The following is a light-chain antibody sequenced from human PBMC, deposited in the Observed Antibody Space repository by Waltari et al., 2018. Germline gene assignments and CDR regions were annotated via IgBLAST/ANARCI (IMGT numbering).Light chain of an antibody. CDR2: EVT. CDR1: RSDVGCYTR. CDR3: SSYTSRSTVV. J-gene: IGLJ3*02. V-gene: IGLV2-18*02. Sequence: QSALTQPPSVSGSPGQSVTISCPGTRSDVGCYTRVSWYQQPPGTAPKLLIYEVTNRPSGVPHRFSGSKSGNTASLTISGLQAEDEADYYCSSYTSRSTVVFGGGTKLTVL.